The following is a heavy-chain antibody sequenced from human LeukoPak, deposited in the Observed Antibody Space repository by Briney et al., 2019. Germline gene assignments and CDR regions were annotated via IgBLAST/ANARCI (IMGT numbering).Heavy chain of an antibody. CDR1: GYTFTSYG. D-gene: IGHD6-19*01. J-gene: IGHJ4*02. Sequence: ASVKVSCKASGYTFTSYGISWVRQAPGQGLEWMGWISAYNGNTDYAQKLQGRVTMTTDTSTSTAYMELRSLRSDDTAVYYCAREYSSGWVKDFDYWGQGTLVTVSS. CDR2: ISAYNGNT. CDR3: AREYSSGWVKDFDY. V-gene: IGHV1-18*01.